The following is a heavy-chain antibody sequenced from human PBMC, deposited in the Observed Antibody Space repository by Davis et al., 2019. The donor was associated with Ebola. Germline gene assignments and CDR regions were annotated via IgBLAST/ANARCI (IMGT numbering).Heavy chain of an antibody. CDR1: GFTFDDYA. Sequence: GGSLRLSCAASGFTFDDYAMHWVRQASGKGPEWVGRIRSKSFNYATAYAASVEGRFTISRDDSKSTAYLQMDRLTTEDTAVYYCVTPLVDFYPWGQGTLVIVSS. V-gene: IGHV3-73*01. CDR3: VTPLVDFYP. CDR2: IRSKSFNYAT. J-gene: IGHJ5*02. D-gene: IGHD3-3*01.